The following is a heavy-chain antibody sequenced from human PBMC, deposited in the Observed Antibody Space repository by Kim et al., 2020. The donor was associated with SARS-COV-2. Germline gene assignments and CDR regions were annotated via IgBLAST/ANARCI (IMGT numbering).Heavy chain of an antibody. J-gene: IGHJ4*02. Sequence: SQTLSLTCAISGDSVSSNSAAWNWIRQSPSRGLEWLGRTYYRSKWYNDYAVSVKSRITINPDTSKNQFSLQLNSVTPEDTAVYYCARQSRPREIVGATSELGDWGQGTLVTVSS. CDR1: GDSVSSNSAA. CDR3: ARQSRPREIVGATSELGD. V-gene: IGHV6-1*01. D-gene: IGHD1-26*01. CDR2: TYYRSKWYN.